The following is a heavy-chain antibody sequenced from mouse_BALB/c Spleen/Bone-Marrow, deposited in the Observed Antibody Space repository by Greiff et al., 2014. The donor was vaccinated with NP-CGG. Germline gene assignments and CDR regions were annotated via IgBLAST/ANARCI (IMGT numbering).Heavy chain of an antibody. Sequence: EVKLVESGAELVKPGASVKLSCTASGFNIKDTYMHWVKQRPEQGLEWIGRIDPANGNTKYDPKFQGKATITAETSSNTAYLQLSRLTSEDTDVYSGAPYSCGSSQSAYWGQGTLLTVSA. D-gene: IGHD1-1*01. V-gene: IGHV14-3*02. CDR1: GFNIKDTY. J-gene: IGHJ3*01. CDR3: APYSCGSSQSAY. CDR2: IDPANGNT.